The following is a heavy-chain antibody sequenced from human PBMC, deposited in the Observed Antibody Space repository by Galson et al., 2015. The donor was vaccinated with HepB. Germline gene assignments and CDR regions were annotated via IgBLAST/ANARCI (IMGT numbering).Heavy chain of an antibody. CDR2: ISYDGSNK. CDR1: GFTFSSYA. J-gene: IGHJ3*02. V-gene: IGHV3-30*04. D-gene: IGHD3-16*01. CDR3: ARVTYDYVWGSFMSGGFDI. Sequence: SLRLSCAASGFTFSSYAMHWVRQAPGKGLEWVAVISYDGSNKYYADSVKGRFTISRDNSKNTLYLQMNSLRAEDTAVYYCARVTYDYVWGSFMSGGFDIWGQGTMVTVSS.